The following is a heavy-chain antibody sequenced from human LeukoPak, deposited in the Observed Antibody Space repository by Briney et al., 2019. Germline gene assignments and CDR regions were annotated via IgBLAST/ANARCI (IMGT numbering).Heavy chain of an antibody. J-gene: IGHJ6*03. CDR1: GFTFSSYE. CDR2: IISSDRTI. Sequence: GCLRLSCAASGFTFSSYEMNWVRQAPGKGLEWVSYIISSDRTIYYADSVKGRLTISSDNAKNSLYLQMNSLRAEDTAVYYCARAQTIFGVVAASYYYYMDVWGKGTTVTV. V-gene: IGHV3-48*03. CDR3: ARAQTIFGVVAASYYYYMDV. D-gene: IGHD3-3*01.